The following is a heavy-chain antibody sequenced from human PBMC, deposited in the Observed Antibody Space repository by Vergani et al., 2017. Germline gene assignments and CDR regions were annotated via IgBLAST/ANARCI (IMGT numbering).Heavy chain of an antibody. CDR1: GYTFTSYY. Sequence: QVQLVQFGAEVKKPGASVKVSCKASGYTFTSYYMHWVRQAPGQGLEWMGIINPSGGSTSYAQKFQGRVTMTRDTSTSTVYMELSSLRSEDTAVYYCARDQGSGSYYNASFDYWGQGTLVTVSS. CDR2: INPSGGST. V-gene: IGHV1-46*01. CDR3: ARDQGSGSYYNASFDY. D-gene: IGHD3-10*01. J-gene: IGHJ4*02.